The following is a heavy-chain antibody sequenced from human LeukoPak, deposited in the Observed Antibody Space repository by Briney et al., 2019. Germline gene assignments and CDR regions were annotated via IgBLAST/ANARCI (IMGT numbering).Heavy chain of an antibody. D-gene: IGHD4-17*01. J-gene: IGHJ6*03. Sequence: ASVKVSCKASGYTFTNYYMHWVRQAPGQGLEWMGWISAYNGNTNYAQKLQGRVTMTTDTSTSTAYMELRSLRSDDTAVYYCARDTDYGDYEPQYYYYYMDVWGKGTTVTISS. V-gene: IGHV1-18*04. CDR2: ISAYNGNT. CDR1: GYTFTNYY. CDR3: ARDTDYGDYEPQYYYYYMDV.